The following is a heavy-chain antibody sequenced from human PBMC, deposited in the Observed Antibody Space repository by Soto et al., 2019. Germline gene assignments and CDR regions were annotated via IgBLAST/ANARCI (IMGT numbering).Heavy chain of an antibody. CDR3: ARVEGYSADERD. CDR1: GYIFTSYW. CDR2: IKPSGGST. J-gene: IGHJ4*02. Sequence: QVQLVQSGAEVKRPGDSVTVSCKTSGYIFTSYWIHWVRQAPGQGLEWMGLIKPSGGSTTYAQKFQGRFTMTRDTPTSTGYMELRSLKSEDTAVYYCARVEGYSADERDWGQGTLVTVSS. V-gene: IGHV1-46*01. D-gene: IGHD5-12*01.